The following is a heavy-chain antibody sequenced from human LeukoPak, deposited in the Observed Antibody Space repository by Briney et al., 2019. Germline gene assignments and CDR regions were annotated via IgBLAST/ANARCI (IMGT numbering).Heavy chain of an antibody. D-gene: IGHD6-13*01. V-gene: IGHV4-61*01. CDR2: IYYSGST. CDR3: ARDGGIAAAGSNYYYGMDV. J-gene: IGHJ6*04. CDR1: GGSVSSGSYY. Sequence: SETLSLTCTVSGGSVSSGSYYWSWIRQPPGKGLEWIGYIYYSGSTNYNPSLKSRVTISVDTSKNQFSLKLSSVTAAGTAVYYCARDGGIAAAGSNYYYGMDVWGKGATVTVSS.